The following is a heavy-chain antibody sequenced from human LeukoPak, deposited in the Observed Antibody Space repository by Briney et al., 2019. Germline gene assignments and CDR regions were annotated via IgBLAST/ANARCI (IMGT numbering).Heavy chain of an antibody. D-gene: IGHD1-26*01. V-gene: IGHV3-53*01. CDR1: GFTVSSNY. Sequence: SGGSLRLSCAASGFTVSSNYMSWVRQAPGKGLEWVSVIYSGGSPYYADSVKGRFTISRDNSKTTLYLQMNSLRAEDTAVYYCARDLGGATDYWGQGTLVTVTS. J-gene: IGHJ4*02. CDR3: ARDLGGATDY. CDR2: IYSGGSP.